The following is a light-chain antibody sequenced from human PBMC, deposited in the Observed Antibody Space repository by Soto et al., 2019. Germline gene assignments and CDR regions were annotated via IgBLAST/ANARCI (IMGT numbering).Light chain of an antibody. CDR3: HQYGGSPET. CDR1: QTVNNNY. V-gene: IGKV3-20*01. CDR2: RAS. Sequence: EIVLTQSPGTLSLSPGERATLSCRASQTVNNNYVAWYQQKPGQAPRLLIFRASNKATGIPDRFSGSGSGTEFILTISELEPEVSGIYHCHQYGGSPETFGQGTKVEVK. J-gene: IGKJ1*01.